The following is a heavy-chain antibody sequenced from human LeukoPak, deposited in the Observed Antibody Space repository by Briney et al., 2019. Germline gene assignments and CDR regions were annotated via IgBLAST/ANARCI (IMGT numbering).Heavy chain of an antibody. CDR1: GGSISSSSYY. CDR2: IYYSGST. V-gene: IGHV4-39*07. Sequence: SETLSLTCTVSGGSISSSSYYWGWIRQPPGKGLEWIGSIYYSGSTYYNPPLKSRVTIPVDTSKNQFSLKLSSVTAADTAVYYCARDGVDILTGYADYWGQGTLVTVSS. CDR3: ARDGVDILTGYADY. J-gene: IGHJ4*02. D-gene: IGHD3-9*01.